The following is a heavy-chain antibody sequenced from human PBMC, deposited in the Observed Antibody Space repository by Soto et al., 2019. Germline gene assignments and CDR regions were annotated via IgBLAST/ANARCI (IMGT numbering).Heavy chain of an antibody. CDR3: AKDQVGANHFDC. D-gene: IGHD1-26*01. CDR1: GFTFSSYA. CDR2: ISGGGGST. V-gene: IGHV3-23*01. J-gene: IGHJ4*02. Sequence: EVQLLESGGGLVQPGGSLRLSCAASGFTFSSYAMSWVRQAPGKGLEWVSAISGGGGSTYYADSVKGRFTISRDNSKNTLYLQMNSLRAEDTAVYYCAKDQVGANHFDCWGQGTLVTVSS.